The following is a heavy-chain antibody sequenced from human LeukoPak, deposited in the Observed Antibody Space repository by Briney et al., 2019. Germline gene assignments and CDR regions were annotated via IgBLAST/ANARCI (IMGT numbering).Heavy chain of an antibody. CDR2: FDPEDGET. V-gene: IGHV1-24*01. J-gene: IGHJ6*04. CDR1: GYTLTELS. Sequence: ASVKVSCKVSGYTLTELSMHWVRQAPGKGLEWMGGFDPEDGETIYAQKFQGRVTMTEDTSTDTAYMELSSLRSEDTAVYYCATDSGPTNGNYYYGMDVWSKGTTVTVSS. CDR3: ATDSGPTNGNYYYGMDV. D-gene: IGHD5-12*01.